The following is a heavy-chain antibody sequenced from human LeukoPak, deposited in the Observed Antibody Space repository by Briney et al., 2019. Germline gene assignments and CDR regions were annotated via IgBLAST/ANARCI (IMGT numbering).Heavy chain of an antibody. CDR3: AKEMYGYVWGSYFEN. V-gene: IGHV3-30*02. Sequence: PGGSLRLSCGASGFTFSSYGVHWVRQAPGKGLEWVAFIQKDGSNKYYGDSVKGRFTVSRDNSKNTLYLQMNSLRVEDTAVYYCAKEMYGYVWGSYFENWGQGTLVTVSS. J-gene: IGHJ4*02. CDR1: GFTFSSYG. CDR2: IQKDGSNK. D-gene: IGHD3-16*01.